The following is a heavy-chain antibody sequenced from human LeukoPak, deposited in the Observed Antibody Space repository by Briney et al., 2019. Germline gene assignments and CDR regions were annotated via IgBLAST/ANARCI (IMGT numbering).Heavy chain of an antibody. CDR2: INGNSGAT. J-gene: IGHJ4*02. CDR1: GFTFTDHF. V-gene: IGHV1-2*02. CDR3: ARDFNWGADY. Sequence: VSVKVSCKASGFTFTDHFMHWVRQAPGQGLEWMGWINGNSGATFYAQKFQDRVTVTRDTSISTMYMELNRLTSDDTAVYFCARDFNWGADYWGQGTLVAVSS. D-gene: IGHD7-27*01.